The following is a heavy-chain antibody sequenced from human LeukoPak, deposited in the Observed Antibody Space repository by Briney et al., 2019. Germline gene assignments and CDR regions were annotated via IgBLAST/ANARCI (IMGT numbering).Heavy chain of an antibody. CDR1: GFAFSDHY. CDR3: AKSGSPWHNWFDP. CDR2: SRNKGDSYTT. D-gene: IGHD1-26*01. J-gene: IGHJ5*02. Sequence: GRSLRLSCAASGFAFSDHYMDWVLQAPGKGLKWVGRSRNKGDSYTTDYAASVKGRFTISRDHSKNLLYLQMNSLKTEDTAVYYCAKSGSPWHNWFDPWGQGTLVTVSS. V-gene: IGHV3-72*01.